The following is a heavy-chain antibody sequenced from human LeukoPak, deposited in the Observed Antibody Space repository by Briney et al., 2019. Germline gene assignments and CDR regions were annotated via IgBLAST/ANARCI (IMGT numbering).Heavy chain of an antibody. CDR1: GDSVSSNSAA. D-gene: IGHD1-26*01. CDR2: TYYRSKWYN. V-gene: IGHV6-1*01. Sequence: SQTLSLTCAISGDSVSSNSAAWNWIRQSPSRGLEWLGRTYYRSKWYNDYAVSVKGRITINPDTSKNQFSLQLNSVTPEDTAVYYCARGKWELLSHYWCFDLWGRGTLVTVSS. CDR3: ARGKWELLSHYWCFDL. J-gene: IGHJ2*01.